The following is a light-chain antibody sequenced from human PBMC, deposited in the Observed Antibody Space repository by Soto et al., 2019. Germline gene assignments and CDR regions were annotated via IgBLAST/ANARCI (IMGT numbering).Light chain of an antibody. J-gene: IGLJ3*02. CDR1: SSNIGAGYD. Sequence: QSVLTQPPSVSGAPGQRVTISCTGSSSNIGAGYDVHWYQQLPGTAPKLLIYGNSNRPSVVPDRFSGSKSGTSASLAITGLQAGDEADYYCQSYDSSLSGWVFGGGTKLTVL. CDR3: QSYDSSLSGWV. CDR2: GNS. V-gene: IGLV1-40*01.